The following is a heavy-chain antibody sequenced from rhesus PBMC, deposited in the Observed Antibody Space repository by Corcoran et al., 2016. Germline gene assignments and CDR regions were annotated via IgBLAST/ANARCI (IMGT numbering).Heavy chain of an antibody. J-gene: IGHJ4*01. CDR2: VFGTIGSN. Sequence: QLQLQESGPGLVKPSATLSLTCAVSGGSISSGYGWCWIRQPHGKGLEWIGNVFGTIGSNYYNPSLKSRVTISKDTSKNQFSLKLSSVTAADTAVYYCARRVGSGWFDYWGQGVLVTVSS. CDR3: ARRVGSGWFDY. CDR1: GGSISSGYG. D-gene: IGHD6-31*01. V-gene: IGHV4S7*01.